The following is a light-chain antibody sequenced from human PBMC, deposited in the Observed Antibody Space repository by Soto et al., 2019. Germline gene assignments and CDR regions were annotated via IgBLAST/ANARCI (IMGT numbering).Light chain of an antibody. CDR2: GAS. Sequence: EIVLTQSPGTLSLSPGEGATLSCRASQSVSSSYLAWYQQKPGQAPRLLIYGASSRATGIPDRFSGSGSGTDFTLTISRLVPEDFAVYYCQQYGSSPQTFGQGTKVDIK. V-gene: IGKV3-20*01. CDR3: QQYGSSPQT. CDR1: QSVSSSY. J-gene: IGKJ1*01.